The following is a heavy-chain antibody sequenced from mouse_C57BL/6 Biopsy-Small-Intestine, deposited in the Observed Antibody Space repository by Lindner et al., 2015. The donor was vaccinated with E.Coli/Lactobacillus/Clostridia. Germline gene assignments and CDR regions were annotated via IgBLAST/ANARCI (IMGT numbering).Heavy chain of an antibody. CDR3: ARVVVVVTPTLDY. J-gene: IGHJ4*01. CDR2: ISPYNGDT. CDR1: GCTFSSHS. Sequence: SVKVSCKASGCTFSSHSLIWVRQAPGQGLEWIGWISPYNGDTNYAQKFQGRVTMTTDTSTSTAYMELRSLTSDDTAVYYCARVVVVVTPTLDYWSQGAQVTVSS. V-gene: IGHV1-74*01. D-gene: IGHD1-1*02.